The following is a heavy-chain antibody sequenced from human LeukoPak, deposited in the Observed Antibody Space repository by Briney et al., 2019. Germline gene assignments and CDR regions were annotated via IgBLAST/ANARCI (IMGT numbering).Heavy chain of an antibody. D-gene: IGHD3-22*01. V-gene: IGHV1-69*05. J-gene: IGHJ4*02. CDR1: GGTFSSYA. CDR3: AREGGEDYDSSGYYLVY. Sequence: ASVKVSCKASGGTFSSYAISWVRQAPGQGLEWMGRIIPIFGTANCAQKFQGRVTITTDESTSTAYMELSSLRSEDTAVYYCAREGGEDYDSSGYYLVYWGQGTLVTVSS. CDR2: IIPIFGTA.